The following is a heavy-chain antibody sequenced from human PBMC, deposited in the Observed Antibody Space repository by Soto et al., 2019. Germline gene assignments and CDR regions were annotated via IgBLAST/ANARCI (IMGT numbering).Heavy chain of an antibody. CDR3: AKDLGSGKPYYYYAMDV. Sequence: QVQLVESGGGVVQPGRSLRLSCAASGFIFSRYGMHWVRQAPGKGLEWVAVISYVGSNKYYAESVKGRFIISRDKSENTLYLQMNSLRPEDTAVYYCAKDLGSGKPYYYYAMDVWGQGTTVTVSS. CDR2: ISYVGSNK. D-gene: IGHD3-10*01. CDR1: GFIFSRYG. V-gene: IGHV3-30*18. J-gene: IGHJ6*02.